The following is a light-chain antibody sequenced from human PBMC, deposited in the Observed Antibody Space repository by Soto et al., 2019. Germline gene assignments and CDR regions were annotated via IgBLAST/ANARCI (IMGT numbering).Light chain of an antibody. CDR3: QPYNNWPPIT. V-gene: IGKV3-15*01. CDR2: GAS. CDR1: QSVSSN. J-gene: IGKJ5*01. Sequence: EIVMTQSPVTLSVSPGESATLSCRASQSVSSNLAWYQQKPGQAPRLLIYGASTRATGVPARFSGSGSGTEFNLTISSLQSEDFAVYYCQPYNNWPPITFGQGTRLESK.